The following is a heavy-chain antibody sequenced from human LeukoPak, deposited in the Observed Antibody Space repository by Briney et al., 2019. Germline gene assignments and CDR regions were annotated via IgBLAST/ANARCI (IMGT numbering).Heavy chain of an antibody. CDR2: IYYSGSA. D-gene: IGHD6-13*01. CDR1: GGSISIYY. CDR3: ARGSITAAEGSHWFDP. Sequence: SGTLSLTCTVSGGSISIYYWSWIRQPPGKGLEWIGYIYYSGSANYNPSLKSRLTLSVDTSKNQFSLKLSSVTAADTAVYYCARGSITAAEGSHWFDPWGQGTLVTVSS. J-gene: IGHJ5*02. V-gene: IGHV4-59*01.